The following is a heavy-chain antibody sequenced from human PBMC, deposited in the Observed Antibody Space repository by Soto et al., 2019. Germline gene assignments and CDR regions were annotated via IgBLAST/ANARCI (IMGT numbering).Heavy chain of an antibody. CDR2: ISGSGGST. V-gene: IGHV3-23*01. Sequence: EVQLLESGGGLVQPGGSLRLSCAASGFTFSSYAMSWVRQAPGKGLEWVSAISGSGGSTYYADSVKGRFTISRDNSKNTLYLQMNSLRAEDTAVYYCAKEFTIFGVVIPGGYGMDVWGQGTTVTVSS. D-gene: IGHD3-3*01. CDR1: GFTFSSYA. J-gene: IGHJ6*02. CDR3: AKEFTIFGVVIPGGYGMDV.